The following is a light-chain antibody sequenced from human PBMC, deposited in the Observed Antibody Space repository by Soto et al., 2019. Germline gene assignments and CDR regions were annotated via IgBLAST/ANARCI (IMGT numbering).Light chain of an antibody. J-gene: IGKJ5*01. CDR2: LAS. CDR1: QSLLQSNGNNH. Sequence: DLVLTQSPLSLPVTHGEPASISCRSSQSLLQSNGNNHVDWYLQRPGQSPQLLLYLASSRASGVPDRFSGSGSGTEFSLEISRVEAEDVGVYYCLQAAQSPLTFGQGTRLEIK. V-gene: IGKV2-28*01. CDR3: LQAAQSPLT.